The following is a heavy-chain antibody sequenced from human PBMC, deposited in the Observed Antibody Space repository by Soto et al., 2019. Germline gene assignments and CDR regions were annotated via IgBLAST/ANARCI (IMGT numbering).Heavy chain of an antibody. Sequence: LRLSCATSGLTFSNYAMSWVREAPGGGLEWVSSMSGSSSTTYYAVSVRGRFTISRDRSKNTLYLQMSSLRAEDTALYYCAKNQERELPRVIDFWGQGTLVTVSS. D-gene: IGHD1-7*01. CDR3: AKNQERELPRVIDF. J-gene: IGHJ4*02. V-gene: IGHV3-23*01. CDR2: MSGSSSTT. CDR1: GLTFSNYA.